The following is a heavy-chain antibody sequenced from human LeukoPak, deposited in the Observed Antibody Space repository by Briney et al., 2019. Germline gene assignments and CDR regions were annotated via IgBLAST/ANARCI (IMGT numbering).Heavy chain of an antibody. CDR2: ISAYNGST. CDR1: GYTFTSYG. D-gene: IGHD3-9*01. CDR3: ARVPKGAYYDILTGYSMDY. J-gene: IGHJ4*02. Sequence: GASVKVSCKASGYTFTSYGISWVRQAPGQGIEWMGWISAYNGSTNYAQKLQGRVTMTTDTSTSTAYMELRSLRSDDTAVYYCARVPKGAYYDILTGYSMDYWGQGTLVTVSS. V-gene: IGHV1-18*01.